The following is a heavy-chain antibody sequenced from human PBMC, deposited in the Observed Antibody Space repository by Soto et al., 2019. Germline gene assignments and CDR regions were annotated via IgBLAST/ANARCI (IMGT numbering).Heavy chain of an antibody. J-gene: IGHJ5*02. CDR2: IYYSGST. D-gene: IGHD3-3*02. CDR3: ARGPAYIFGVVINKLGFDP. V-gene: IGHV4-59*01. Sequence: PSETLSLTCTVSGGSISSYYWSWIRQPPGKGLEWIGYIYYSGSTNYNPSLKSRVTISVDTSKNQFSLKLSSVTAADTAVYYCARGPAYIFGVVINKLGFDPWGQGTLVTVSS. CDR1: GGSISSYY.